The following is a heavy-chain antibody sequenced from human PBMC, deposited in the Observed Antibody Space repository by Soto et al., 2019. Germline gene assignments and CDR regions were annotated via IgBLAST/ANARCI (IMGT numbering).Heavy chain of an antibody. D-gene: IGHD3-10*01. CDR2: VSAGGDMT. CDR1: GFTFNSYA. CDR3: ARGDRGGSGSPASYYYSGLGV. Sequence: DVQVLESGGDLVQPGGSLRLSCAASGFTFNSYAMSWVRQAPGKGLEWVSSVSAGGDMTYYSDSVKGRFTISRDNSNNALFLQMNSLRIEDTALYYCARGDRGGSGSPASYYYSGLGVWGQGTTVTVS. J-gene: IGHJ6*02. V-gene: IGHV3-23*01.